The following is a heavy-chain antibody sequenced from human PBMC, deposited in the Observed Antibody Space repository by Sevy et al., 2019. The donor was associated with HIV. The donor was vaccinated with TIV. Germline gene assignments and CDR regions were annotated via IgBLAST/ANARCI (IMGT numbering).Heavy chain of an antibody. J-gene: IGHJ4*02. Sequence: GGCLRLSCAASGFTFTSYSMNWVRQAPGKGLEWISYISSESTTIYYVESVKGRFTISRDNANNALYLQMISLRDEDTAVYYCARNCYGDYIIDSWGQGTPVTVSS. V-gene: IGHV3-48*02. CDR2: ISSESTTI. D-gene: IGHD4-17*01. CDR1: GFTFTSYS. CDR3: ARNCYGDYIIDS.